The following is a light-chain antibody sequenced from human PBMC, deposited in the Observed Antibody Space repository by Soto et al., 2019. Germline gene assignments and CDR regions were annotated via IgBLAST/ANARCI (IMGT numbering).Light chain of an antibody. CDR3: QQSYSTPRT. Sequence: DIQMTQSPSSLSASVGDRVTITCRASQSISSYLNWYQQKPGKAPKLLIYAASSLQSGVPSRFSGSVSGIDFTLTISSLQTEDFATYYCQQSYSTPRTFGQGTNVDIK. CDR2: AAS. CDR1: QSISSY. J-gene: IGKJ1*01. V-gene: IGKV1-39*01.